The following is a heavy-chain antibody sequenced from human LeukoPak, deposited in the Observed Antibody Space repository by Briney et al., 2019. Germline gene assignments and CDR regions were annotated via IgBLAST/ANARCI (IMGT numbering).Heavy chain of an antibody. CDR3: AKGGRGPLRGVDY. J-gene: IGHJ4*02. CDR2: ISGSGGST. V-gene: IGHV3-23*01. CDR1: GFTFSDYY. Sequence: GGSLRLSCAASGFTFSDYYMSWVRQAPGKGLEWVSAISGSGGSTYYADSVKGRFTISRDNSKNTLYLQMNSLRAEDTAVYYCAKGGRGPLRGVDYWGQGTLVTVSS. D-gene: IGHD3-10*01.